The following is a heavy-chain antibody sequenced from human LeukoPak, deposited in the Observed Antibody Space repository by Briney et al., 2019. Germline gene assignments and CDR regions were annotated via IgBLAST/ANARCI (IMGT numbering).Heavy chain of an antibody. CDR3: AKDKGGSYYPAYFDY. V-gene: IGHV3-23*01. J-gene: IGHJ4*02. CDR2: ISGSGGST. Sequence: GGSLRLSCAASGFTFSSFAMTWVRQAPGKGLEWVSAISGSGGSTYYADSVKGRFTISRDNSKNTLYLQMNSLRAEDTAVYYCAKDKGGSYYPAYFDYWGQGTLVTVSS. D-gene: IGHD1-26*01. CDR1: GFTFSSFA.